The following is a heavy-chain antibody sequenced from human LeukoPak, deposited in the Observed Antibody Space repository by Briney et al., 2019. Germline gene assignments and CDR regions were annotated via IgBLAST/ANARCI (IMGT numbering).Heavy chain of an antibody. CDR1: GYSFASYW. D-gene: IGHD3-16*01. Sequence: GESLKISCRGSGYSFASYWIAWVRQMPGKGLEGMGIIYPGDSDTRYSPSFQGQVTISADKSISTAYLQWSSLKASDTAMYYCAIFDFLFGEIDNWFDPWGQGTQVTVSS. CDR2: IYPGDSDT. CDR3: AIFDFLFGEIDNWFDP. J-gene: IGHJ5*02. V-gene: IGHV5-51*01.